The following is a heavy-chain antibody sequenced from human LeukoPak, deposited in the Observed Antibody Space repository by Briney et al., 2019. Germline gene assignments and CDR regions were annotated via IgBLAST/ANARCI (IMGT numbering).Heavy chain of an antibody. CDR2: IFNDGIGT. V-gene: IGHV3-23*03. Sequence: GGSLRLSCAASGFIFKDYAMSWVRQAPGKGLEWISLIFNDGIGTHYAASVKGRFTTSRDISKNTLFLQMNSLRVEDTALYYCAKQEGREAGNYYVDHWGRGTLVTVSS. CDR1: GFIFKDYA. D-gene: IGHD3-10*01. CDR3: AKQEGREAGNYYVDH. J-gene: IGHJ4*02.